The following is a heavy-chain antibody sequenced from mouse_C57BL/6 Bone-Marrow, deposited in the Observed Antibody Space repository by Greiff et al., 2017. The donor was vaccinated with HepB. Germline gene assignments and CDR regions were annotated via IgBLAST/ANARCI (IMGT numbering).Heavy chain of an antibody. D-gene: IGHD1-1*01. J-gene: IGHJ2*01. CDR2: IDPEDGDT. V-gene: IGHV14-1*01. CDR3: TANYYGSSYIDY. CDR1: GFNIKDYY. Sequence: EVQLQQSGAELVRPGASVKLSCTASGFNIKDYYMHWVKQRPEQGLEWIGRIDPEDGDTEYAPKFQGKATMTADPSSNTAYLQLSSLTSEDTAVYYCTANYYGSSYIDYWGQGTTLTVSS.